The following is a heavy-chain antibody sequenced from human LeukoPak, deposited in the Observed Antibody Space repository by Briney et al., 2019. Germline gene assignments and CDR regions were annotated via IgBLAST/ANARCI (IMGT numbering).Heavy chain of an antibody. V-gene: IGHV1-46*03. D-gene: IGHD2-2*02. CDR3: ARDCSSTSCHTPTKNFDY. CDR2: INPSGGST. Sequence: ASVKVSCKASGYTFTSYYMHWVRQAPGQGLEWMGIINPSGGSTSYAQKFQGRVTMTRDTSTSTVYMELSSLRSEDTAVYYCARDCSSTSCHTPTKNFDYWGQGTLVTVSS. CDR1: GYTFTSYY. J-gene: IGHJ4*02.